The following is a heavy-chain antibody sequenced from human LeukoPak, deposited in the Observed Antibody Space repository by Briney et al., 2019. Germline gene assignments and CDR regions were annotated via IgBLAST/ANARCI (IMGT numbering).Heavy chain of an antibody. CDR1: GGSISSSSYY. J-gene: IGHJ4*02. CDR3: ARQGIVVVIYFDY. D-gene: IGHD3-22*01. Sequence: PSETLSLTCAASGGSISSSSYYWGWIRQPPGKGLEWIGSIYYSGSTYYNPSLKSRVTISVDTSKNQFSLKLSSVTAADTAVYYCARQGIVVVIYFDYWGQGTLVTVSS. V-gene: IGHV4-39*01. CDR2: IYYSGST.